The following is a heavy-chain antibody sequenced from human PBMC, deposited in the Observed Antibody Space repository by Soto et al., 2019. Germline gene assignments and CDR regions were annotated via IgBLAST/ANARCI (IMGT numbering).Heavy chain of an antibody. V-gene: IGHV1-2*04. CDR3: ARGHSTDCSNGVCSFFYNHEMDV. J-gene: IGHJ6*02. CDR2: INPKSGGT. CDR1: GYRFTDYH. D-gene: IGHD2-8*01. Sequence: GASVKVSCKASGYRFTDYHIHCVRQAPGQGLEWLGRINPKSGGTSTAQKFQGWVTMTRDRSISTVYMELTRLRSDDTAVYFCARGHSTDCSNGVCSFFYNHEMDVWGQGTTVTVSS.